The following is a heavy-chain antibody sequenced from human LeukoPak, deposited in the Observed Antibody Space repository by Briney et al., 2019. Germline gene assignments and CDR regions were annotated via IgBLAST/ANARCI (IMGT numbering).Heavy chain of an antibody. Sequence: GGSLRLSCAAAGFTFSSYWMSWVRQAPGKGMEWVANIKQDGSEKYYVDSVKGRFTISRDNAKNSLYLQMNSLRAEDTAVYYCARSGPGDAFDIWGQGTMVTVSS. CDR3: ARSGPGDAFDI. CDR2: IKQDGSEK. V-gene: IGHV3-7*01. CDR1: GFTFSSYW. J-gene: IGHJ3*02.